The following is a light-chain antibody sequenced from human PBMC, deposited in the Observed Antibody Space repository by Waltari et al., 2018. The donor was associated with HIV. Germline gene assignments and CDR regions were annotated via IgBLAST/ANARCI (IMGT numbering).Light chain of an antibody. Sequence: EVVLTQSPGTLSLSPGERATLSCRASQTISSTYLAWYQQKPGQAPRLLIYGASSRATGIPDRFSGSGSGTDFTLTISRREPEDFAVYYCQQYGTSPPYTFGQGTKVEIK. V-gene: IGKV3-20*01. CDR1: QTISSTY. CDR2: GAS. CDR3: QQYGTSPPYT. J-gene: IGKJ2*01.